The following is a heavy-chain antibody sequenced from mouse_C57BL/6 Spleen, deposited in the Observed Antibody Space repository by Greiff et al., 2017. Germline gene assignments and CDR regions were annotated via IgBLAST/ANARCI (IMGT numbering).Heavy chain of an antibody. CDR1: GFSLSTSGMG. CDR3: SRGYDPYYYAMDY. CDR2: IYWDDDK. V-gene: IGHV8-12*01. D-gene: IGHD2-2*01. Sequence: QVTLKVCGPGILQSSQTLSLTCSFSGFSLSTSGMGVSWIRQPSGKGLEWLAHIYWDDDKRYNPSLKSRLTISKYTSRNQVFLKITSVDTADTATYYCSRGYDPYYYAMDYWGQGTSVTVSS. J-gene: IGHJ4*01.